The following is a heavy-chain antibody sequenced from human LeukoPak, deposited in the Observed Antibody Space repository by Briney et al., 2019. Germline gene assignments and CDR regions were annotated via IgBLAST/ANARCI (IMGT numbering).Heavy chain of an antibody. CDR1: GFSLSIYS. CDR2: ISSRSSYI. Sequence: GGSLRLSCAASGFSLSIYSMNWVRHAPGKGLEWVSSISSRSSYIYYADSVRGRFTISRDNAKNSLYLQMDSLRAEDTAVYYCARAYYGSGTSHFDSWGQGTLVTVSA. J-gene: IGHJ4*02. D-gene: IGHD3-10*01. V-gene: IGHV3-21*01. CDR3: ARAYYGSGTSHFDS.